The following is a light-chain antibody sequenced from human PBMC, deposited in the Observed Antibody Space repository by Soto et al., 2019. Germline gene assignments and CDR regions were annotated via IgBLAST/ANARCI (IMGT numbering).Light chain of an antibody. CDR1: QSIRGY. CDR2: ADS. V-gene: IGKV1-39*01. J-gene: IGKJ5*01. Sequence: DIQMTQSPSSLSASVGDRVTITCRASQSIRGYLNWYQQKPGKAPKPLIYADSSLHSGVPSRFSGSASATEFTLTISSLQPDDFTTYYCQQGYTTPIPFGQGTRLEIK. CDR3: QQGYTTPIP.